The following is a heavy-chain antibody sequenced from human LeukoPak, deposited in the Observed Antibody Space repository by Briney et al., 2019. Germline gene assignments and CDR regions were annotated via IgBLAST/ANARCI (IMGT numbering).Heavy chain of an antibody. V-gene: IGHV3-48*03. CDR1: GFTFSSYE. CDR2: ISGSGITI. Sequence: GGSLDSSCAASGFTFSSYEINWVRQAPGKGLEWVSYISGSGITIYYADSVKGRFTISRDNAKNSLYLQMNSLRAEDTAVYYCARDKGDDYYDSSGYTYYFDSWGQGTLVTVSS. J-gene: IGHJ4*02. CDR3: ARDKGDDYYDSSGYTYYFDS. D-gene: IGHD3-22*01.